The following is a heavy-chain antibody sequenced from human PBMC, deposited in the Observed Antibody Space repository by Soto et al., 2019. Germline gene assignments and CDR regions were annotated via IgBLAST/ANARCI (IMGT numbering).Heavy chain of an antibody. CDR2: IFSNDEK. J-gene: IGHJ6*02. CDR3: ARMRVGMVRGVIIPYYYGMDV. V-gene: IGHV2-26*01. D-gene: IGHD3-10*01. CDR1: GFSLSNARMG. Sequence: QVTLKESGPVLVKPTETLTLTCTVSGFSLSNARMGVSWIRQPPGKALEWLAHIFSNDEKSYSTSLKSRLTISKDTSKSQVVLTMTNMDPVDTATYCCARMRVGMVRGVIIPYYYGMDVWGQGTTVTVSS.